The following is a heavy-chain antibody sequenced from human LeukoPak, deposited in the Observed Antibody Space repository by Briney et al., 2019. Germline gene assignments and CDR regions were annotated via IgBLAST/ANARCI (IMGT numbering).Heavy chain of an antibody. CDR3: ARGSSWGRYNWFDP. D-gene: IGHD6-13*01. J-gene: IGHJ5*02. CDR2: IYHSGST. V-gene: IGHV4-38-2*01. CDR1: GYSISSGYY. Sequence: SETLSLTCAVSGYSISSGYYWGWIRQPPGKGLEWIGSIYHSGSTYYNPSLKSRVTISVGTSKTQFSLKLSSVTAADTAVYYCARGSSWGRYNWFDPWGQGTLVTVSS.